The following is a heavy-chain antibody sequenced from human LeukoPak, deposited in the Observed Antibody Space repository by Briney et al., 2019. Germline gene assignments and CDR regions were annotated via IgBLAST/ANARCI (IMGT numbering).Heavy chain of an antibody. Sequence: ASVKVSCKVSGYTLTELSMHWVRQAPGKGLEWMGGFDPEDGETIYAQKFQGKVTMTEDTSTDTAYMELSSLRSEDTAVYYCATGSSGYYYFDYWGQGTLVTVSS. D-gene: IGHD3-22*01. CDR2: FDPEDGET. J-gene: IGHJ4*02. CDR1: GYTLTELS. V-gene: IGHV1-24*01. CDR3: ATGSSGYYYFDY.